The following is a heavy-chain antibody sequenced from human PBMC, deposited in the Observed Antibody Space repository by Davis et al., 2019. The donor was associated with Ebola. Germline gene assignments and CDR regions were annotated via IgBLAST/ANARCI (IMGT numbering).Heavy chain of an antibody. J-gene: IGHJ3*02. CDR2: ISWDGGST. CDR3: AAADIVVVVDGTSYPHAFDT. V-gene: IGHV3-43*01. CDR1: GFTFDDYT. D-gene: IGHD2-15*01. Sequence: GGSLRLSCAASGFTFDDYTMHWVRQAPGKGLEWVSLISWDGGSTYYADSVKGRFTISRDNAKNSLFLQMNSLRAEDTAVYYCAAADIVVVVDGTSYPHAFDTWGQGTVVTVSS.